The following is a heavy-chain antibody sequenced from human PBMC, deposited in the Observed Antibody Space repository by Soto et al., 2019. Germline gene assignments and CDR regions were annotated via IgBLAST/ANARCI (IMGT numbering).Heavy chain of an antibody. V-gene: IGHV4-30-4*01. CDR3: AREGGEPSDGIYYFDT. J-gene: IGHJ4*02. CDR1: GGSTSSDNY. D-gene: IGHD3-3*02. Sequence: SDTLSLTCTVSGGSTSSDNYWSWIRQPPGKGLEWIGHIYYSGNTDYNPSLKSRLAISIDTSKNQFSLKLSSVTAADTAVYFCAREGGEPSDGIYYFDTWGQGPLVSVS. CDR2: IYYSGNT.